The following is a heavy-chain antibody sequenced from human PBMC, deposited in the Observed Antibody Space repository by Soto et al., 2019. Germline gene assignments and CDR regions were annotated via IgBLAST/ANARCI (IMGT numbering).Heavy chain of an antibody. V-gene: IGHV1-69*16. CDR3: ARALTGYGMDV. CDR1: GGTFSSYT. J-gene: IGHJ6*02. Sequence: SVKVSCKASGGTFSSYTISWVRQAPGQGLEWMGRIIPILGIANYAQKFQGRVTMTTDASTSTAYMELGSLRSDDTAIYYCARALTGYGMDVWGQGTTVTVSS. CDR2: IIPILGIA.